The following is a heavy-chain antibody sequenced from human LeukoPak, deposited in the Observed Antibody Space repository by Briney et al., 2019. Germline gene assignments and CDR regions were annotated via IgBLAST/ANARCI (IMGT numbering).Heavy chain of an antibody. J-gene: IGHJ4*02. D-gene: IGHD6-13*01. V-gene: IGHV4-34*01. CDR2: INHSGST. CDR1: GFTFSSYA. CDR3: ARIPNTSSSWYRSGYY. Sequence: GSLRLSCAASGFTFSSYAMSWIRQPPGKGLEWIGEINHSGSTNYNPSLKSRVTISVDTSKNQFSLKLSSVTAADTAVYYCARIPNTSSSWYRSGYYWGQGTLVTVSS.